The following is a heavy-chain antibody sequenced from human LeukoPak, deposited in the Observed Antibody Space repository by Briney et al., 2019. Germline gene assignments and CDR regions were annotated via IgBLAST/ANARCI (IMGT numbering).Heavy chain of an antibody. Sequence: GGSLRLSCAASGFTFSGSAMHWVRQASGKGLEWVGRIRSKANSYATAYAASVKGRFTISRDNSKNTLYLQMISLRAEDTAVYYCAKSGYNRFDYWGQGTLVTVSS. D-gene: IGHD5-24*01. V-gene: IGHV3-73*01. CDR3: AKSGYNRFDY. CDR1: GFTFSGSA. CDR2: IRSKANSYAT. J-gene: IGHJ4*02.